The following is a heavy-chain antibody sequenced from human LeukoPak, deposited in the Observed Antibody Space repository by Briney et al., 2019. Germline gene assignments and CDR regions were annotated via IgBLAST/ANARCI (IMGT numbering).Heavy chain of an antibody. Sequence: GGSLRLSCAASGFTFNNYAMSWVRQAPGKGLEWVSSISGSGGNTYYADSVKGRFTISRDNSKNTLYLQMNSLRAADTAVYYCAKDRRITMAGTVDYFDYWGQGTLVTVSS. CDR2: ISGSGGNT. D-gene: IGHD6-19*01. CDR3: AKDRRITMAGTVDYFDY. CDR1: GFTFNNYA. V-gene: IGHV3-23*01. J-gene: IGHJ4*02.